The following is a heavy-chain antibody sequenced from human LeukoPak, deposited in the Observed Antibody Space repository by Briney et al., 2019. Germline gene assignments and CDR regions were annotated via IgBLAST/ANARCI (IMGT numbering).Heavy chain of an antibody. CDR1: GGSISSGGYY. V-gene: IGHV4-31*03. Sequence: SQTLSLTCTVSGGSISSGGYYWSWIRQHPGKGLEWIGYIYYSGSTYYNPSLKSRVTISVDTSKNQFSLKLSSVTAADTAVYYCARGRITMVRGPLGPWGQGTLVTVSS. J-gene: IGHJ5*02. CDR3: ARGRITMVRGPLGP. CDR2: IYYSGST. D-gene: IGHD3-10*01.